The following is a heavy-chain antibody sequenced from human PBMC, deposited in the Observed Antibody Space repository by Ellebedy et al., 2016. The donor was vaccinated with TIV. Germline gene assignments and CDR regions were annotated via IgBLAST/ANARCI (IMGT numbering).Heavy chain of an antibody. CDR1: GVSISDYY. Sequence: MPSETLSLTCSVSGVSISDYYWSWIRQPPGQGLEWIGYVSHTGSTNYNPSLRSRVTLAVDTPKNEFSLKLSSVTTAETAIYYCARDGVEDYFDYWGQGLLVTVSS. CDR2: VSHTGST. V-gene: IGHV4-59*01. J-gene: IGHJ4*02. D-gene: IGHD3-10*01. CDR3: ARDGVEDYFDY.